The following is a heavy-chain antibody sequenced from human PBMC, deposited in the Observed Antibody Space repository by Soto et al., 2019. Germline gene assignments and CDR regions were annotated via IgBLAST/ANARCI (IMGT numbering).Heavy chain of an antibody. D-gene: IGHD6-13*01. J-gene: IGHJ4*02. V-gene: IGHV1-46*01. CDR2: INPASGST. CDR1: GYTFTHYY. Sequence: QVQLVQSGAEVKKPGASVKLSCRTSGYTFTHYYIHWVRQAPGQGLEWLAIINPASGSTNYAQDFQGRVTLTMDTSTTTVYMELSVLRADDTAIFYCARDLAAGDHWGQGTLVTVSS. CDR3: ARDLAAGDH.